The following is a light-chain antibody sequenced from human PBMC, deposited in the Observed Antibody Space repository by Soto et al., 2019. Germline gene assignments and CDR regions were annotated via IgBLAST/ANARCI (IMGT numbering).Light chain of an antibody. V-gene: IGKV1-5*01. Sequence: DIQMAQFPSSLSAPVGDGVTMTWRASQSISSWLAWYQKKPGKAPKLLIYDASSLESGVPSRFSGSGSGTEFTLTISSLQPDDFATYYCQKYNSYSRTFGQGNKGDIK. J-gene: IGKJ1*01. CDR1: QSISSW. CDR2: DAS. CDR3: QKYNSYSRT.